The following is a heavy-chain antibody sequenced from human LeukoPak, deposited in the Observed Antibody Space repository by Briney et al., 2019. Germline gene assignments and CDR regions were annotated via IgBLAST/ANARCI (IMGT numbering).Heavy chain of an antibody. CDR3: ARDSYYYDSSGYYRFDY. CDR2: IHTSGST. Sequence: SETLSLTCTVSGVSISSYYWSWIRQPAGKGLEWIGRIHTSGSTNYNPSLKSRVTMSVDTSKNQFSLKLTSVTAADTAVYYFARDSYYYDSSGYYRFDYWGQGTPVSVSS. CDR1: GVSISSYY. J-gene: IGHJ4*02. V-gene: IGHV4-4*07. D-gene: IGHD3-22*01.